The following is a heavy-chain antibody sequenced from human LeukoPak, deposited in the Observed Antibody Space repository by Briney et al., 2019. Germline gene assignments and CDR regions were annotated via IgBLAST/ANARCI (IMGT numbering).Heavy chain of an antibody. CDR3: AKDARRTSGWYFFDY. J-gene: IGHJ4*02. Sequence: GVSLRLSCAASGFAFSSQAMGWVRQAPGKGLEWVSVISDSGGITYYADSVKGRFTISRDNSKNTLFLQMNSLSAEDTAVYFCAKDARRTSGWYFFDYWGQGTLVTVSS. V-gene: IGHV3-23*01. CDR1: GFAFSSQA. CDR2: ISDSGGIT. D-gene: IGHD6-19*01.